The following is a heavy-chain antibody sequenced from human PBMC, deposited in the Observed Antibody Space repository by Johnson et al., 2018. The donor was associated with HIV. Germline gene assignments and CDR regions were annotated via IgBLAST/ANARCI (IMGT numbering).Heavy chain of an antibody. CDR3: ANALILDAFNI. CDR1: GFTFSSYA. V-gene: IGHV3-23*01. Sequence: VQLMESGGGLVQPGGSLILSCAASGFTFSSYAMSWVRQAPGKGLEWVSFISGGDDDTYYADSVKGRFTISRDNSKNTLYLQMNSLRAEDTAVYYCANALILDAFNIGGQGTVVTVS. J-gene: IGHJ3*02. CDR2: ISGGDDDT. D-gene: IGHD2-21*01.